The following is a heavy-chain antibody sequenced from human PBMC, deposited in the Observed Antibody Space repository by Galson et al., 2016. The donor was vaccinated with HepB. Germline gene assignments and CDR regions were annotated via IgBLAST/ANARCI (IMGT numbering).Heavy chain of an antibody. D-gene: IGHD3-10*01. CDR2: ISPSNGHT. J-gene: IGHJ4*02. CDR3: ARADRYGSGSYNVY. V-gene: IGHV1-18*01. CDR1: GYTFITYG. Sequence: SVKVSCKASGYTFITYGFTWVRQAPGQGLEWMGWISPSNGHTNYAQILQGRLSLTTDTSTSTAYMEVSSLRSADTAVYSCARADRYGSGSYNVYWGQGTLVTVSS.